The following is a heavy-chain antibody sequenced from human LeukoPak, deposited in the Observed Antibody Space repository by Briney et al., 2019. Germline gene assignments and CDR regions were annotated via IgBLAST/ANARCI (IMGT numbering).Heavy chain of an antibody. CDR3: ATQAGDCSGGSCYFGY. CDR1: GGSISSYY. Sequence: SETLSLTCTVSGGSISSYYWSWIRQPPGKGLEWIGYIYYSGSTNYNPSLKSRVTISVDTSKNQFSLKLSSVTAADTAVYYCATQAGDCSGGSCYFGYWGQGTLVTVSS. CDR2: IYYSGST. J-gene: IGHJ4*02. V-gene: IGHV4-59*08. D-gene: IGHD2-15*01.